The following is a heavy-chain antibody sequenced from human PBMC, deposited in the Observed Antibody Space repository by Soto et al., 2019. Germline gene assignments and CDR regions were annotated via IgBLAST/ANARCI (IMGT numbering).Heavy chain of an antibody. D-gene: IGHD2-2*02. Sequence: ASVKVSFKASGYTFTSYYMHWLRQAPGQGLEWMGIINPSGGSTSYAQKFQGRVTMTRDTSTSTVYMELSSLRSEDTAVYYCARDIVVVPAAILSRVRYYYYGMDVWGQGTTVTVSS. CDR2: INPSGGST. J-gene: IGHJ6*02. CDR3: ARDIVVVPAAILSRVRYYYYGMDV. V-gene: IGHV1-46*01. CDR1: GYTFTSYY.